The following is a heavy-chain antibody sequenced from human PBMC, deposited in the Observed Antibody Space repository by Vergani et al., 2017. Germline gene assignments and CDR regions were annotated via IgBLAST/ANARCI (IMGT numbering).Heavy chain of an antibody. CDR2: ISGSGGST. V-gene: IGHV3-23*01. D-gene: IGHD3-10*01. Sequence: VQLLESGGGLVQPGGSLRLSCAASGFTFSSYAMSWVRQAPGKGLEWVSAISGSGGSTYYADSVKGRFTISRDNSKNTLYLQMNSLRAEDTAVYYCARARFLGPQELVYWGQGTLVTVSS. J-gene: IGHJ4*02. CDR3: ARARFLGPQELVY. CDR1: GFTFSSYA.